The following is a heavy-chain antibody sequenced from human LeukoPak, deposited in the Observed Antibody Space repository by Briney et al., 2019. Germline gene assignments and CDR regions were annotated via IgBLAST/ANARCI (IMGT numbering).Heavy chain of an antibody. CDR1: GYAFASYW. Sequence: GESLKISCRVFGYAFASYWIGWVRQVPGKGLEWMGIVYPADSDIRYNPSFEGQATFSADKSINTAFLQWNRLKASDTAMYYCARFEVNYEDGTDYYYFDYWGQGTLVTVSS. D-gene: IGHD3-9*01. CDR2: VYPADSDI. CDR3: ARFEVNYEDGTDYYYFDY. J-gene: IGHJ4*02. V-gene: IGHV5-51*01.